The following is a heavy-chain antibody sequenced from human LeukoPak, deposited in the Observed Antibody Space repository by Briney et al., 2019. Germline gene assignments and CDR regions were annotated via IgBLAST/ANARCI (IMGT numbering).Heavy chain of an antibody. CDR1: GFSLSTSGMC. CDR3: ARKAVAGTEWYFDL. V-gene: IGHV2-70*01. J-gene: IGHJ2*01. CDR2: IDWDDDK. Sequence: SGPTLVNPAQTLTLTCTFSGFSLSTSGMCVSWIRQPPGKALEWLALIDWDDDKYYSTSLKTRLTISKDTSKNQVVLTMTNIDPVDTATYYCARKAVAGTEWYFDLWGRGTLVTVSS. D-gene: IGHD6-19*01.